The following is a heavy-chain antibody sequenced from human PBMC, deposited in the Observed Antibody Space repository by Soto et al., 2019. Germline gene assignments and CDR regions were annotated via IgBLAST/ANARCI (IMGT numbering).Heavy chain of an antibody. CDR3: ARGMGRYFDL. V-gene: IGHV4-4*07. CDR1: GVSITSYF. Sequence: ASETLSLTCTVSGVSITSYFWSWIRQPAGKGLESLGRLSASGRTTYSPSLQSRVTMSLDRSKNRFSLRLTSVSAADTAVYFCARGMGRYFDLWGRGTLVTVSS. CDR2: LSASGRT. J-gene: IGHJ2*01. D-gene: IGHD2-8*01.